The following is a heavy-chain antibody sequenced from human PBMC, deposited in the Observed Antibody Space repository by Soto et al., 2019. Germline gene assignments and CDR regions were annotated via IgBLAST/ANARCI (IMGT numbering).Heavy chain of an antibody. V-gene: IGHV3-23*01. Sequence: EVQLLESGGGLVQPGGSLRLSCAASGFTFSSYAMSWVRQAPGKGLEWVSAISGSGGSTYYADSVKGRFTISRDNSKNKLYLQMNSLRAEDTAVYYCAKEILRYFDWLLSHGAFDIWGQGPMVTVSS. J-gene: IGHJ3*02. CDR3: AKEILRYFDWLLSHGAFDI. CDR2: ISGSGGST. CDR1: GFTFSSYA. D-gene: IGHD3-9*01.